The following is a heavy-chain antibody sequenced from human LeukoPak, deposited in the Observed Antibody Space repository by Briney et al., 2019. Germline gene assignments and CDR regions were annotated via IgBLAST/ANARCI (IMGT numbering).Heavy chain of an antibody. CDR3: ARETNQLLYEAASRGYSYVEWFDP. V-gene: IGHV4-4*07. J-gene: IGHJ5*02. Sequence: PSETLSLTCTVSGGSISSYYWSWIRQPAEKGLEWIGRIYTSGSTNYNPSLKSRVTMSVDTSKNQFSLKLSSVTAADTAVYYCARETNQLLYEAASRGYSYVEWFDPWGQGTLVTVSS. CDR2: IYTSGST. D-gene: IGHD5-18*01. CDR1: GGSISSYY.